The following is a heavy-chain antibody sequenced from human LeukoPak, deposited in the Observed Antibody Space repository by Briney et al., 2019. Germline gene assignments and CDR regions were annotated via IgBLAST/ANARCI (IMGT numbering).Heavy chain of an antibody. CDR1: GYTFTSYD. CDR2: MNPNSGNT. V-gene: IGHV1-8*01. CDR3: AREGHDYYYSYYMDV. J-gene: IGHJ6*03. Sequence: GASVKVSCKASGYTFTSYDINWVRQATGQGLQWMGWMNPNSGNTGYAQKFQGRVTMTRNTSISTAYMELSSLRSGDTAVYYCAREGHDYYYSYYMDVWGKGTTVTVSS.